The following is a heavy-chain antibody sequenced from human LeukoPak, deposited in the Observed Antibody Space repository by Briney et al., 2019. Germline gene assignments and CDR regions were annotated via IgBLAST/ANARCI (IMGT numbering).Heavy chain of an antibody. CDR3: ARPLGT. V-gene: IGHV3-7*01. CDR2: IKQDGSEK. J-gene: IGHJ3*01. D-gene: IGHD1-1*01. CDR1: GFTFGSYG. Sequence: GGSLRLSCAASGFTFGSYGMHWVRQAPGKGLEWVANIKQDGSEKYYVDSVKGRSTISRDNAKNSLYLQMNSLRAEDTALYYCARPLGTWGQGTMVTVSS.